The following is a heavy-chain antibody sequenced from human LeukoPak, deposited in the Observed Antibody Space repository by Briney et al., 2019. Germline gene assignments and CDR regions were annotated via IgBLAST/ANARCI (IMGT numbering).Heavy chain of an antibody. Sequence: PGGSLRLSCAASGFTVSSNCVTWVRQAPGKGLEWVSVICGDGRLFYADSVKGRFSVSGDNSENTIFLQMTGLRAEDTALYFCARERGDKDMSGGSSFDVWGQGTLVIVSS. J-gene: IGHJ3*01. CDR3: ARERGDKDMSGGSSFDV. CDR2: ICGDGRL. CDR1: GFTVSSNC. V-gene: IGHV3-53*01. D-gene: IGHD2-21*01.